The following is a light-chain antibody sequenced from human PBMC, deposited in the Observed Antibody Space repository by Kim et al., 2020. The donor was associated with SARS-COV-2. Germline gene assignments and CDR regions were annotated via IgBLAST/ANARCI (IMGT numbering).Light chain of an antibody. CDR1: QSVSIW. CDR2: EGS. V-gene: IGKV1-5*03. Sequence: ASVGDRGTITCRASQSVSIWLAWYQQRSGKAPKLLIYEGSSLQSGVPSRFSGSGSGSEFTLTISSLQPDDFATYYCQQYSYYPWTFGQGTKVDIK. CDR3: QQYSYYPWT. J-gene: IGKJ1*01.